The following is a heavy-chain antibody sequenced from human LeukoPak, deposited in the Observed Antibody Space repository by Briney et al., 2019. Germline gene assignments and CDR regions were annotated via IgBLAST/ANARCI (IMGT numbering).Heavy chain of an antibody. D-gene: IGHD3-22*01. Sequence: SETLSLNCTVSGGSISSYYWSWIRQPPGKGLEWIGYIYYSGSTNYNPSLKSRVTISVDTSKNQFSLKLSSVTAADTAVYYCARGPQAKYYYDIPDAFDIWGQGTMVTVSS. V-gene: IGHV4-59*01. CDR3: ARGPQAKYYYDIPDAFDI. CDR1: GGSISSYY. CDR2: IYYSGST. J-gene: IGHJ3*02.